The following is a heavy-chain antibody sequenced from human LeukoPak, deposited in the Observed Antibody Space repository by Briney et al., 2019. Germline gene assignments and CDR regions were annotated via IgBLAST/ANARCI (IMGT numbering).Heavy chain of an antibody. Sequence: SETLSLTCTVSGGSISSYYWSWIRQPAGKGLEWIGYIYYSGSTNYNPSLKSRVTISVDTSKNQFSLKLSSVTAADTAVYYCASSVRGRGAAAGSYYYYYYMDVWGKGTTVTVSS. CDR3: ASSVRGRGAAAGSYYYYYYMDV. J-gene: IGHJ6*03. CDR2: IYYSGST. CDR1: GGSISSYY. D-gene: IGHD6-13*01. V-gene: IGHV4-59*01.